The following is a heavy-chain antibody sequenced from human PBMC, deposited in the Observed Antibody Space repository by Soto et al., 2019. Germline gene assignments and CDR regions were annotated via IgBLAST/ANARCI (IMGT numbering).Heavy chain of an antibody. CDR2: IYYSGSA. D-gene: IGHD3-16*01. Sequence: QVQLQESGPGLVKPSETLSLTCTVSGASISSYHWSWIRQTPGKGLEWIGYIYYSGSANYNPSLKGRVTFSVDTSKTQVSLKLSSVTAADTGVYYCAAAVPAEYVFPYYYMDVWGKGTTVTVSS. J-gene: IGHJ6*03. V-gene: IGHV4-59*01. CDR1: GASISSYH. CDR3: AAAVPAEYVFPYYYMDV.